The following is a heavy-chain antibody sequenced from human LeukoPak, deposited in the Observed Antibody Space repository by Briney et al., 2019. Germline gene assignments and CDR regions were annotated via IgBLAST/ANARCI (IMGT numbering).Heavy chain of an antibody. D-gene: IGHD3-10*01. CDR2: ISGSGGST. V-gene: IGHV3-23*01. CDR1: GFTFSSYA. J-gene: IGHJ6*02. Sequence: PGGSLRLSCAASGFTFSSYAMSWVRQAPGKGLEWVSAISGSGGSTYYADSVKGRFTISRDNSKNTLYLQMNSLRAEDTAVYYCARLGGGAQRHTFGSTYAMDVWGQGTTVIVSS. CDR3: ARLGGGAQRHTFGSTYAMDV.